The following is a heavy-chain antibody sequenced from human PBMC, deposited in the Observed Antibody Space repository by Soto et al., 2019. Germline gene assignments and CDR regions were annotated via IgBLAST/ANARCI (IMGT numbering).Heavy chain of an antibody. CDR3: AAILAARGPYYYYGMDV. CDR2: ISAYNGNT. V-gene: IGHV1-18*01. D-gene: IGHD6-6*01. J-gene: IGHJ6*02. Sequence: VKVSCKASGYTFTSYGISWVRQAPGQGLEWMGWISAYNGNTNYAQKLQGRVTMTTDTSTSTAYMELRSLRSDDTAVYYCAAILAARGPYYYYGMDVWGQGTTVTVSS. CDR1: GYTFTSYG.